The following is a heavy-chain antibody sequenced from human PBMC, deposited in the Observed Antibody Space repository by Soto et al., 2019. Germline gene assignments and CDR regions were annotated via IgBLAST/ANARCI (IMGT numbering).Heavy chain of an antibody. CDR2: ISTYNGKT. CDR3: AAISKLDPYRWLDP. J-gene: IGHJ5*02. D-gene: IGHD4-4*01. V-gene: IGHV1-18*01. Sequence: ASVKVSCKASGYTFTNYGITWVRQAPGQGLDWMGWISTYNGKTNYAQILQGRVTLTTDTSTSTAYMELRSLRSDDSAVYYCAAISKLDPYRWLDPWGQGTLVTVSS. CDR1: GYTFTNYG.